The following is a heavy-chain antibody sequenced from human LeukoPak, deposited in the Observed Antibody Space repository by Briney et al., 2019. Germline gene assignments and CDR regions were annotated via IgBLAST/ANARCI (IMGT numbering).Heavy chain of an antibody. J-gene: IGHJ4*02. CDR3: TRDSFGELLY. CDR1: GFTFSSYA. Sequence: GGSLRLSCAASGFTFSSYAMSWVRQAPGKGLEWVGFIRSKAYGGTTEYAASVKGRFTISRDDSKSIAYLQMNSLKTEDTAVYYCTRDSFGELLYWGQGTLVTVSS. D-gene: IGHD3-10*01. V-gene: IGHV3-49*04. CDR2: IRSKAYGGTT.